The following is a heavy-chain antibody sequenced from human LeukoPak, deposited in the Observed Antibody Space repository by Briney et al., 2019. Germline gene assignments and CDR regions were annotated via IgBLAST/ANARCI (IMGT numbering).Heavy chain of an antibody. V-gene: IGHV4-39*01. CDR1: GGSISSSSYY. Sequence: SETLSLTCTVSGGSISSSSYYWGWIRQPPGKGLEWIGSIYYSGGTYYNPSLKSRVTISVDTSKNQFSLKLSSVTAADTAVYYCARQLWFGEHVDYWGQGTLVTVSS. CDR3: ARQLWFGEHVDY. J-gene: IGHJ4*02. D-gene: IGHD3-10*01. CDR2: IYYSGGT.